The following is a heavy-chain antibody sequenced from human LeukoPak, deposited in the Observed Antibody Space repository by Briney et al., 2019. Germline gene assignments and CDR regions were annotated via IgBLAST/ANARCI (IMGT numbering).Heavy chain of an antibody. Sequence: KPGGSLRLSCAASGFTFSDYYMSWIRLAPGKGLEWVSYISSSGSTTYYADSVKGRFTISRDNAKNSLYLQMNSLRAEDTAVYYCASSSGDYGDYNWFDPWGQGTLVTVSS. D-gene: IGHD4-17*01. CDR2: ISSSGSTT. V-gene: IGHV3-11*01. CDR1: GFTFSDYY. CDR3: ASSSGDYGDYNWFDP. J-gene: IGHJ5*02.